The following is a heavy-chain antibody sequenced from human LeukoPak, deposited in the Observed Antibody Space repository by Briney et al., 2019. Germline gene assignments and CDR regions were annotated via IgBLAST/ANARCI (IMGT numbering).Heavy chain of an antibody. CDR1: AFTFNSYG. V-gene: IGHV3-23*01. D-gene: IGHD2-15*01. CDR2: ISGSGGST. Sequence: GGSLRLSCAASAFTFNSYGMSCVRQAPGKGLEWVSAISGSGGSTYYADSVKGRFTISRDNSKNTLYLQMNSLRDEDTAVYYCAIDSRSGGSCFSYWGQGTLVTVSS. CDR3: AIDSRSGGSCFSY. J-gene: IGHJ4*02.